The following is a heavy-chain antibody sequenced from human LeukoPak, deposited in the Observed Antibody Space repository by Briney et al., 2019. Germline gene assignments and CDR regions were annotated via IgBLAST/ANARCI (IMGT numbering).Heavy chain of an antibody. Sequence: GGSLRLSCAASGFTFSSYGMHWVRQAPGKGLEWVAFIRYDGSNKYYADSVKGRFTISRDNSKNTLYLQMNSLRAEDTAVYYYAALYSGYDEFDYWGQGTLVTVSS. CDR2: IRYDGSNK. V-gene: IGHV3-30*02. CDR1: GFTFSSYG. CDR3: AALYSGYDEFDY. J-gene: IGHJ4*02. D-gene: IGHD5-12*01.